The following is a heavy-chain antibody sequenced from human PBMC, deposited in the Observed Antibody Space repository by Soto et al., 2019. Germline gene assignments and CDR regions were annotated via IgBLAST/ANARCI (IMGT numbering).Heavy chain of an antibody. J-gene: IGHJ4*02. CDR1: GGSISSSNW. Sequence: PSETLSLTCAVSGGSISSSNWWSWVRQPPGKGLEWIGEIYHSGSTNYNPSLKSRVTISVDKSKNQFSLKLSSVTAADTAVYYCARVAETIDFWRGYPNYFDYWGQGTLVTVSS. CDR2: IYHSGST. D-gene: IGHD3-3*01. CDR3: ARVAETIDFWRGYPNYFDY. V-gene: IGHV4-4*02.